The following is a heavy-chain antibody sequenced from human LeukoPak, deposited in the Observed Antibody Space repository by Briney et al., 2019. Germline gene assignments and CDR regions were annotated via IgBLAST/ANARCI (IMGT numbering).Heavy chain of an antibody. Sequence: RASVKASCKASGYTFTSYGMSWVRQAPGQGLEWMGWINAYNGITNYAQKLQGRVTMTTDTSTSTAYMELRSLRSDDTAVYYCARVWSSSSLLGLWGKGTLVPVSS. V-gene: IGHV1-18*01. J-gene: IGHJ4*02. CDR2: INAYNGIT. D-gene: IGHD6-6*01. CDR3: ARVWSSSSLLGL. CDR1: GYTFTSYG.